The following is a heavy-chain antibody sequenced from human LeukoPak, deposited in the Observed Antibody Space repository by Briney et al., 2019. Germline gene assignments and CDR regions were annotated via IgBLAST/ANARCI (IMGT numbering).Heavy chain of an antibody. CDR1: GGSFSDYS. CDR2: IIAILDTA. Sequence: SVKVSCKASGGSFSDYSISWVRQAPGQGLEWMGRIIAILDTAHYAQKFQGRFTITADKSTTTVYMELSSMRSDDTAVYYCVRSGYDYDWFDPWGQGTLVTVSS. CDR3: VRSGYDYDWFDP. D-gene: IGHD5-12*01. J-gene: IGHJ5*02. V-gene: IGHV1-69*08.